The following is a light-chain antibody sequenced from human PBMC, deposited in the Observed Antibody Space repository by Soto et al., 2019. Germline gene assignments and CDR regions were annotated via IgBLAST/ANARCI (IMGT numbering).Light chain of an antibody. J-gene: IGKJ1*01. CDR2: AAS. Sequence: DIQMTQSPSSLSASVGDRVTITCRASQGISPYLAWYQQKPGKVPKLLIYAASTLQSGVPSRLSGSGSGPDFTLTISGLQPEDVATYYCQNYNSAPRTFGQGTKVEIK. CDR1: QGISPY. V-gene: IGKV1-27*01. CDR3: QNYNSAPRT.